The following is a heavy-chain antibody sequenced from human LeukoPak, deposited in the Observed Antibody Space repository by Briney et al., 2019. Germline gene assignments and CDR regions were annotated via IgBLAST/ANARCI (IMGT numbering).Heavy chain of an antibody. CDR3: ATRTPTYGYFYYGMDV. V-gene: IGHV1-24*01. CDR1: GYTLTELS. J-gene: IGHJ6*02. Sequence: GASVKVSCEVSGYTLTELSMHWVRQAPGKGREWMGGFDLEDGETIYAQKFQGRVTMTEDTSTDTAYMELSSLRSEDTAVYYCATRTPTYGYFYYGMDVWGQGTTVTVSS. CDR2: FDLEDGET. D-gene: IGHD4-17*01.